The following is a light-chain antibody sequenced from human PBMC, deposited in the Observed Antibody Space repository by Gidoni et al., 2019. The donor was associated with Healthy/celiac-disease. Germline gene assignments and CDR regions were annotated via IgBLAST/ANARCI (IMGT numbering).Light chain of an antibody. CDR2: WAS. Sequence: DIVMTQSPDSLAVSLGERATINCKSSQNVLYSSNNRNYLGWDQQKPGQPPRLLIYWASTRESGVPDRFTGSGSGTDFTLTISSLQAEDVAVYYGQEYYSTPPTFGQGTKVEIK. V-gene: IGKV4-1*01. J-gene: IGKJ1*01. CDR1: QNVLYSSNNRNY. CDR3: QEYYSTPPT.